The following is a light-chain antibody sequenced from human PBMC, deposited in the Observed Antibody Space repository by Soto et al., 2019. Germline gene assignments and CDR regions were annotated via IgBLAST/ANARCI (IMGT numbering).Light chain of an antibody. CDR1: SSDVGGYNA. CDR3: NSFRVNRPYV. V-gene: IGLV2-14*01. Sequence: QSVLAQPASVSGSPGQTISISCTGTSSDVGGYNAVSWYQHHPGKAPKLIIYEVTHRPAGVSGRFSASKSGNTASLTITGLQAEDEADYYCNSFRVNRPYVVGTGTKLTVL. J-gene: IGLJ1*01. CDR2: EVT.